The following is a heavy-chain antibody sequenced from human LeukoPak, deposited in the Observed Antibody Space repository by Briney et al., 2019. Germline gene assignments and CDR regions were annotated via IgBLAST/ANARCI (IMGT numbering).Heavy chain of an antibody. J-gene: IGHJ4*02. CDR1: GFTVSSNY. D-gene: IGHD3-22*01. V-gene: IGHV3-53*01. CDR2: LYSGGST. Sequence: GGSLRLSCAASGFTVSSNYMSWVRQAPGKGLEWVSVLYSGGSTYYADSVKGRFTISRDNSKNTLYLQMNSLRAEDTAVYYCARDGGTYYYDGSGYYYWGQGTLVTVSS. CDR3: ARDGGTYYYDGSGYYY.